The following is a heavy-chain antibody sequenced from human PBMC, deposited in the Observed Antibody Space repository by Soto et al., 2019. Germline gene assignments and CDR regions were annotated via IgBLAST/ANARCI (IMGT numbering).Heavy chain of an antibody. Sequence: SETLSLTCSVSGASINSGGYYWSWIRQRPGEGLEYIGYIYYRGSTYYNPSLQSRITTSMDTSKNHFSLRLTSLTAADTAIYYCARGVFGSGTGRFDPWGQGILVTVSS. CDR2: IYYRGST. D-gene: IGHD3-10*01. CDR3: ARGVFGSGTGRFDP. V-gene: IGHV4-31*03. CDR1: GASINSGGYY. J-gene: IGHJ5*02.